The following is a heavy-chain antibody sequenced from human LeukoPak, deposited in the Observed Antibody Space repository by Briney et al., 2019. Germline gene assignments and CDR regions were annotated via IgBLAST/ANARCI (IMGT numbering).Heavy chain of an antibody. V-gene: IGHV3-30*18. J-gene: IGHJ4*02. D-gene: IGHD3-3*01. CDR2: ISYDGSNK. CDR3: AKDFPRNYDFWSGQAPSGCFDY. Sequence: GRSLRLSCAASGFTFSSYGMHWVRQAPGKGLEWVAVISYDGSNKYYADSVKGRFTISRDNSKNTLYLQMNSLRAEDTAVYYCAKDFPRNYDFWSGQAPSGCFDYWGQGTLVTVSS. CDR1: GFTFSSYG.